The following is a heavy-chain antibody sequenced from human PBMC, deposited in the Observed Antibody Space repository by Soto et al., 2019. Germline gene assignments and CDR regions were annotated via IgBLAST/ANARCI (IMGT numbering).Heavy chain of an antibody. D-gene: IGHD3-16*01. Sequence: QVHLVQSGAEVKKPEASVKVACTASGSTFTNFGISWVRQAPGQGLEWMGWISAYNGNTNYAQKLQGRVTITTGTSTITAYMERRILRSDDMAVCYTAKGGTPIDDWGQGTLVTVSS. V-gene: IGHV1-18*03. CDR2: ISAYNGNT. J-gene: IGHJ4*02. CDR1: GSTFTNFG. CDR3: AKGGTPIDD.